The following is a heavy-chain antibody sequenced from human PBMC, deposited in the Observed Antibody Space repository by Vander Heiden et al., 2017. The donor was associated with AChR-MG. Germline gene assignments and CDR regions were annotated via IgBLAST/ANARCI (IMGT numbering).Heavy chain of an antibody. CDR3: AKGVAAAGRSPTDY. CDR2: FSGYSDTK. J-gene: IGHJ4*02. CDR1: GFTFSSYA. D-gene: IGHD6-13*01. Sequence: EVHLLESGGGLVQPGGSLRLSCAASGFTFSSYAMSWVRQAPGKGLEWVSTFSGYSDTKYYADSVKGRFTISRDNSNNTLYLQMNSLRAEDTAVYYCAKGVAAAGRSPTDYWGQGTVVTVSS. V-gene: IGHV3-23*01.